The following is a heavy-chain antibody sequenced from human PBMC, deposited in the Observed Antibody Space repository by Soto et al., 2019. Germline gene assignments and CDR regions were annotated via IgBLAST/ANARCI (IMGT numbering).Heavy chain of an antibody. CDR3: ARHSLALRKNNWFDP. J-gene: IGHJ5*02. V-gene: IGHV4-39*01. D-gene: IGHD3-3*02. CDR2: IFYLGSS. Sequence: SETLSLTCTVSGDSIIRSDFYWGWVRQPPGKGLEWIGSIFYLGSSYYNPSLKSRVTMSVDTSKNQFSLRLRSVTAADTALYFCARHSLALRKNNWFDPWGQGIRVTVST. CDR1: GDSIIRSDFY.